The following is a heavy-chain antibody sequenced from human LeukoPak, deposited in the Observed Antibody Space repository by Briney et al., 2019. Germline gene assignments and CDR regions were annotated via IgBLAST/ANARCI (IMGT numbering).Heavy chain of an antibody. CDR1: GFTFSSYA. J-gene: IGHJ2*01. CDR3: AKDEGTGYWYFDL. D-gene: IGHD1-1*01. V-gene: IGHV3-23*01. CDR2: ISGSGGST. Sequence: GSLRLSCAASGFTFSSYAMSWVRQAPGKGLEWFSVISGSGGSTYYADSVKGRFTISRDNSKNTLYLQMNSLRAEDTAVYYCAKDEGTGYWYFDLWGRGTLVTVSS.